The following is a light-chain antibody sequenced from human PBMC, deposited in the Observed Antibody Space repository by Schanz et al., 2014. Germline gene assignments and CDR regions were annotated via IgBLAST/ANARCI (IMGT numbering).Light chain of an antibody. Sequence: QSALTQPPSASGSPGQSVTISCTGTSSDVGGYNYVSWYQHHPAKAPKLIIYEVTKRPSGVPDRFSGSKSGSTASLTVSGLQAEDEADYYCSSYVGSNNWVFGGGTKLTVL. CDR2: EVT. J-gene: IGLJ3*02. CDR1: SSDVGGYNY. CDR3: SSYVGSNNWV. V-gene: IGLV2-8*01.